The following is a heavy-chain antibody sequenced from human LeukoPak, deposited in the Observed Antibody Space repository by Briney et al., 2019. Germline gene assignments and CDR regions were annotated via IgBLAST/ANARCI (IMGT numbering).Heavy chain of an antibody. D-gene: IGHD2-15*01. V-gene: IGHV4-34*01. J-gene: IGHJ3*01. Sequence: GSLRLSCAASGFTFSSYAMHWVRQAPGKGLEWIGEINDSSGNTIYIPSLKSRVTISIDTSKNQFSLQLSSVTAADTAVYYCARYCSGGGCFGAFDVWGQGTMVTVSS. CDR1: GFTFSSYA. CDR3: ARYCSGGGCFGAFDV. CDR2: INDSSGNT.